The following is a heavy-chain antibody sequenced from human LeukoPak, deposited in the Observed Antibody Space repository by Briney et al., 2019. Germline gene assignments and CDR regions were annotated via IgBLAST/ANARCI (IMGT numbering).Heavy chain of an antibody. CDR1: GGSISSSNW. J-gene: IGHJ4*02. Sequence: SETLSLTCAVSGGSISSSNWWSWVRQPPGKGLEWIGSIYYSGSTNYNPSLKSRVTISVDTSKNQFSLKLSSVTAADTAVYYCARDRSRDGYNDYWGQGTLVTVSS. D-gene: IGHD5-24*01. CDR2: IYYSGST. V-gene: IGHV4-4*02. CDR3: ARDRSRDGYNDY.